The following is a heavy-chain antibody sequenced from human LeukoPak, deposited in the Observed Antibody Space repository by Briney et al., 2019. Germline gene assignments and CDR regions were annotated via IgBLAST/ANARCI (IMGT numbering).Heavy chain of an antibody. CDR3: VRKALGYRLGYGDY. Sequence: GESLRLSCAASGFTFSSYGMSWVRQAPGKGLEWVSAISGSGGSTYYADSVKGRFTISRDSSKDTLYLQMNSLRAEDTAVYFCVRKALGYRLGYGDYWGQGTLVTASS. CDR2: ISGSGGST. J-gene: IGHJ4*02. CDR1: GFTFSSYG. V-gene: IGHV3-23*01. D-gene: IGHD5-12*01.